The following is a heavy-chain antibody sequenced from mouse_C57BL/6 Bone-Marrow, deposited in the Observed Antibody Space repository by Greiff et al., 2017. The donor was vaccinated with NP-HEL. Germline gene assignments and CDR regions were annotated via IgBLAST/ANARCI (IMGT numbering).Heavy chain of an antibody. CDR2: ILPGSGST. V-gene: IGHV1-9*01. CDR1: GYTFTGYW. CDR3: AREHYGNYTLFAY. D-gene: IGHD2-1*01. Sequence: VQLQESGAELMKPGASVKLSCKATGYTFTGYWIEWVKQRPGHGLEWIGEILPGSGSTTYNEKFKGKATFTADTSSNTAYMQLSSLTTEDSAIYYCAREHYGNYTLFAYWGQGTLVTVSA. J-gene: IGHJ3*01.